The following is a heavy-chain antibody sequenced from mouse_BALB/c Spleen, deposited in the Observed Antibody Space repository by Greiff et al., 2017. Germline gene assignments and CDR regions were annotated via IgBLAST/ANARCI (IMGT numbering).Heavy chain of an antibody. CDR2: INPSTGYT. J-gene: IGHJ4*01. CDR1: GYTFTSYW. CDR3: ARPKPGSSYPYYAMDY. V-gene: IGHV1-7*01. D-gene: IGHD1-1*01. Sequence: VQGVESGAELAKPGASVKMSCKASGYTFTSYWMHWVKQRPGQGLEWIGYINPSTGYTEYNQKFKDKATLTADKSSSTAYMQLSSLTSEDSAVYYCARPKPGSSYPYYAMDYWGQGTSVTVSS.